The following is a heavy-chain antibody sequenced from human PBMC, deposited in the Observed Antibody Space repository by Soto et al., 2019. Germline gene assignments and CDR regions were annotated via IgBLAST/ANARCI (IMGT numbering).Heavy chain of an antibody. D-gene: IGHD3-22*01. Sequence: GPTLVNPTQTLTLTCTFSGFSLSTSGVGVGWIRQPPGKALEWLALIYGDDDKRYSPSLMSRLTITKDTSNNRVVLTMTNVDPVDTATYYCAHRRDSSGYYYRGYFDYWGQGTPVTVSS. CDR1: GFSLSTSGVG. J-gene: IGHJ4*02. CDR2: IYGDDDK. V-gene: IGHV2-5*02. CDR3: AHRRDSSGYYYRGYFDY.